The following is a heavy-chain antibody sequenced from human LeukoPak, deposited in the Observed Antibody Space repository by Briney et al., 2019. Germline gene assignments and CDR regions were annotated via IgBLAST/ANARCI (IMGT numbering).Heavy chain of an antibody. CDR3: AKDPAWEDIVVVPDY. Sequence: GGSLRLSCAASGFTFSSYAMSWVRQAPGKGLEWVSAISGSGGSTYYADSVKGRFPISRDNPKNTVSLQLNSLRHGHTAVYYCAKDPAWEDIVVVPDYWGQGTLVTVSS. J-gene: IGHJ4*02. CDR1: GFTFSSYA. D-gene: IGHD2-2*01. V-gene: IGHV3-23*01. CDR2: ISGSGGST.